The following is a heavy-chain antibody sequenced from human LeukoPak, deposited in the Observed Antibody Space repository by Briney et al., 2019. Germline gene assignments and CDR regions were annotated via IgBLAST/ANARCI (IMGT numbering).Heavy chain of an antibody. V-gene: IGHV3-23*01. D-gene: IGHD1-26*01. J-gene: IGHJ4*02. Sequence: GGSLRLSCGASGFTFSSYGMSWVRQAPGKGLEWVSGISGRGDRTYYADSVKGRFTISRDNAKNTLYLQMNSLRAEDTAVYYCARDGVGATDLDYWGQGTLVTVSS. CDR3: ARDGVGATDLDY. CDR2: ISGRGDRT. CDR1: GFTFSSYG.